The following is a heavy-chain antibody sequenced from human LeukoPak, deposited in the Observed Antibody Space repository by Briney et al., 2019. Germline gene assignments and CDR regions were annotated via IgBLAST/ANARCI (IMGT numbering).Heavy chain of an antibody. J-gene: IGHJ4*02. CDR2: INPNSGGT. D-gene: IGHD2-2*01. CDR1: GYTFTGYY. Sequence: ASVKVSCKASGYTFTGYYMHWVRQAPGQGLEWMGWINPNSGGTNYAQKFQGRVTMTRDTSISTAYMELSRLRSDDTAVYYCARDLGYCSSTSCLFDYWGQGTLVTVSS. CDR3: ARDLGYCSSTSCLFDY. V-gene: IGHV1-2*02.